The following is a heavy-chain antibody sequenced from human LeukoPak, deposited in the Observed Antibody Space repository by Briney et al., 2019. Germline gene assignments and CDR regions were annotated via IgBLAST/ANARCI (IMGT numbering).Heavy chain of an antibody. D-gene: IGHD3-10*01. CDR2: IYYSGST. CDR1: GGSISSSSYY. Sequence: SETLSLTCTVSGGSISSSSYYWGWIRQPPGKGLEWIGSIYYSGSTYYNPSLKSRVTISLDTSKNQFSLKLSSVTAADTAVYYCARGKMLRGVPSPFGYWGQGTLVTVSS. CDR3: ARGKMLRGVPSPFGY. V-gene: IGHV4-39*01. J-gene: IGHJ4*02.